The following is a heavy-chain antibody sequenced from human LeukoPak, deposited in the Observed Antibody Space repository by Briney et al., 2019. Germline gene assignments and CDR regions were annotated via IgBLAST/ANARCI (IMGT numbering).Heavy chain of an antibody. Sequence: PSETLSLTCAVYGASFSGYYWSWIRQPPGKGLEWIGEINHSGSTNYNPSLKSRVTISVDTSKNQFSLKLSSVTAADTAVYYCARGSRYYGSGSYPIKRRCYFDYWGQGTLVTVSS. V-gene: IGHV4-34*01. CDR2: INHSGST. CDR3: ARGSRYYGSGSYPIKRRCYFDY. D-gene: IGHD3-10*01. J-gene: IGHJ4*02. CDR1: GASFSGYY.